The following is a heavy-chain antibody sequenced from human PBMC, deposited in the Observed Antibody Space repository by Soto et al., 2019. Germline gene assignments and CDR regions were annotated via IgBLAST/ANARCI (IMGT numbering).Heavy chain of an antibody. Sequence: SETLSLTCTVSGGSISSHYWSWIRQPPGKGLEWIGYIYYSGSTNYNPSLKSRVTISVDTSKNQFSLKLSSVTAADTAVYYCARGLWFGELQYYYYGMDVWGQGTTVTVSS. CDR2: IYYSGST. CDR1: GGSISSHY. J-gene: IGHJ6*02. D-gene: IGHD3-10*01. CDR3: ARGLWFGELQYYYYGMDV. V-gene: IGHV4-59*11.